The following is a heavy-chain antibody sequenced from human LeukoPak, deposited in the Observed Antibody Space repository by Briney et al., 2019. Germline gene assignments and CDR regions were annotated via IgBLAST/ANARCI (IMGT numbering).Heavy chain of an antibody. D-gene: IGHD3-10*01. Sequence: ASVKVFCKVSGYTLTELSMHWVRQAPGKGLEWMGGFGPEDGETIYAQKFQGRVTMTEDTSTDTAYMELSSLRSEDTAVYYCPTTLGGSGSYLRYWGQGTLVTVSS. V-gene: IGHV1-24*01. CDR2: FGPEDGET. CDR1: GYTLTELS. CDR3: PTTLGGSGSYLRY. J-gene: IGHJ4*02.